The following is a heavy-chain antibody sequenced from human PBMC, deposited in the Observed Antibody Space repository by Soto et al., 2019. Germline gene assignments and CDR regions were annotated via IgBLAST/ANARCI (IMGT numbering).Heavy chain of an antibody. J-gene: IGHJ4*02. CDR1: GFTFRSCA. V-gene: IGHV3-23*01. Sequence: EVQLLESGGGLVQPGGSLRLSCTDSGFTFRSCAMSWVRQVPGKGLEWVSGVSDDGGRTFYADSVKGRFTISRDNAKSSLFLQMNSLRAEDTAVYYCARGGRYGDFPDYWGQGTLVTVSS. CDR3: ARGGRYGDFPDY. D-gene: IGHD2-21*02. CDR2: VSDDGGRT.